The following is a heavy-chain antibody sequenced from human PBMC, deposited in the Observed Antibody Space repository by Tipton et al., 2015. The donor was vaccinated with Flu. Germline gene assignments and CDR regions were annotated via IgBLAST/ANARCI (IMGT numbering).Heavy chain of an antibody. V-gene: IGHV4-31*03. Sequence: GLVKPSQTLSLTCTVSGDSISSGGAYWTWIRQRPGKGLEWIGCIYYSGSTYSNPSLESRITISVDTSNNQFSLNLNSVTAADTAVYYCARGSVSDAAPNWYFDLWGRGTLVAVSS. CDR2: IYYSGST. D-gene: IGHD2-15*01. J-gene: IGHJ2*01. CDR3: ARGSVSDAAPNWYFDL. CDR1: GDSISSGGAY.